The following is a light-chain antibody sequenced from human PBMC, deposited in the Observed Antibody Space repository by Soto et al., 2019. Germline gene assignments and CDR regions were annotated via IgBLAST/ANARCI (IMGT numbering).Light chain of an antibody. Sequence: QSALIQPRSVSGAPGQSVTISCTGTSSDVGVYKYVSWYRQHPGKAPKLMIYDVITRPSGVPDRFSGSKSGNTASLTICGLQAVDEADYYCCSYAGDYTFVFGSGTKLTV. J-gene: IGLJ1*01. CDR3: CSYAGDYTFV. V-gene: IGLV2-11*01. CDR1: SSDVGVYKY. CDR2: DVI.